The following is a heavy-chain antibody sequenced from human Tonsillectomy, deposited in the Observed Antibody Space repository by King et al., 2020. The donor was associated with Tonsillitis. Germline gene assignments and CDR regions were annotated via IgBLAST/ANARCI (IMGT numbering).Heavy chain of an antibody. CDR3: ARVANPLGELSFVDDAFDI. V-gene: IGHV4-38-2*01. CDR1: GFSISSDYY. J-gene: IGHJ3*02. CDR2: LHHTGSP. Sequence: QLQESGPGLVKPSETLSLTCAVSGFSISSDYYWVWIRQPPGKGLEWIGSLHHTGSPYYNPSLKSRLTISIDTSKNQFSLKLNSVTATDTAVYYCARVANPLGELSFVDDAFDIWGQGTMVTVSS. D-gene: IGHD3-16*02.